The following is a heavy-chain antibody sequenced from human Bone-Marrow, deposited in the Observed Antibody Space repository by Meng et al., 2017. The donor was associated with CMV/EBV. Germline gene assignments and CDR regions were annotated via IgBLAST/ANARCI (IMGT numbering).Heavy chain of an antibody. D-gene: IGHD2-2*01. V-gene: IGHV1-69*05. J-gene: IGHJ5*02. CDR3: ARSRVGGYCSSTSCLNDNWFDP. Sequence: SVKVSCKASGGTFSSYAISWVRQAPGQGLEWMGGIIPIFGTANYAQKFQGRVTITTDESPSTAYMELSSLRAEDTAVYYCARSRVGGYCSSTSCLNDNWFDPWGQGTLVTVSS. CDR2: IIPIFGTA. CDR1: GGTFSSYA.